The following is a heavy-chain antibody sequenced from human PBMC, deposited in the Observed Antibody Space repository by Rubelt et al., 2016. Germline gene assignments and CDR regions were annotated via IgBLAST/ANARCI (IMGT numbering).Heavy chain of an antibody. D-gene: IGHD2-2*02. V-gene: IGHV1-69*01. Sequence: QVQLVQSGAEVKKPGSSVKVSCKASGGTFSSYAISWVRQAPGQGLEWMGGIIPIFGTANYAQKFQGRVTITADESTSTAYMELSSLRSEDTAVYYCASEYLCSSTSCYTGYYYYGMDVWGQGTTVTVSS. CDR1: GGTFSSYA. CDR3: ASEYLCSSTSCYTGYYYYGMDV. J-gene: IGHJ6*02. CDR2: IIPIFGTA.